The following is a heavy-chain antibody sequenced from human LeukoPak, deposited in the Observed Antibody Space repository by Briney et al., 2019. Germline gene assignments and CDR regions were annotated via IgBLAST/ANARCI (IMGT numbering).Heavy chain of an antibody. D-gene: IGHD6-6*01. Sequence: GGSLRLSCAASGXTVSTNYMSWVRQAPGKGPEWISIIYRSGDTYYADSVKGRFTISRDNAKNSLYLQMNSLRAEDTAVYYCAREGAYSSSSFDYWGQGTLVTVSS. J-gene: IGHJ4*02. CDR2: IYRSGDT. CDR3: AREGAYSSSSFDY. CDR1: GXTVSTNY. V-gene: IGHV3-66*01.